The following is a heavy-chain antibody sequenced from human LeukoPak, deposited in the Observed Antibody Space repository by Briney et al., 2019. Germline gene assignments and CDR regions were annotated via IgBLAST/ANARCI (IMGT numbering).Heavy chain of an antibody. J-gene: IGHJ4*02. CDR1: GFTFSSYA. CDR3: AKDRITMIVVVIPDLDY. V-gene: IGHV3-23*01. CDR2: ISGSGGST. Sequence: GGSLRLSCAASGFTFSSYAMSWVRQAPGKGLEWVSSISGSGGSTYYADSVKGRFSISRVNSKNTLYLQVNSLRADDTAVYYCAKDRITMIVVVIPDLDYWGQGTLVTVSS. D-gene: IGHD3-22*01.